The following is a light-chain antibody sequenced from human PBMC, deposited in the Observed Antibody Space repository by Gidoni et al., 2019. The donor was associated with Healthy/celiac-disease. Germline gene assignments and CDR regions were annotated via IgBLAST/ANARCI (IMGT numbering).Light chain of an antibody. CDR1: QSVSSN. CDR2: GAS. Sequence: ELVMTQSPATLSVSPGERATLPCRASQSVSSNLAWYQQKPGQAPRLLIYGASTRATGIPARFSGSGSGTEFTLTISSLQSEDFAVYYCQQYNNWSRTFGQGTKVEIK. V-gene: IGKV3-15*01. CDR3: QQYNNWSRT. J-gene: IGKJ1*01.